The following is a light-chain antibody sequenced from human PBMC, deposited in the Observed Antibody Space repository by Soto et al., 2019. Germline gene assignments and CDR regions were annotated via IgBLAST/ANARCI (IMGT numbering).Light chain of an antibody. CDR1: SSDVGGYNY. CDR3: SSYTSSSPLV. V-gene: IGLV2-14*01. Sequence: QSALPQPAAVSGSPGQSITISCTGTSSDVGGYNYVSWYQQHPGKAPKLMIYDVSNRPSGVSNRFSGSKSGNTAYLTISRLQAADAAAYYFSSYTSSSPLVFGGGTKPTVL. J-gene: IGLJ2*01. CDR2: DVS.